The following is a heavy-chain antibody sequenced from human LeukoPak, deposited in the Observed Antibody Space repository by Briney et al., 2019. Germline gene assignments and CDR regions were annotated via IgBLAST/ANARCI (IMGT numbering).Heavy chain of an antibody. Sequence: ASETLSLTCMVSGGSISSGNWWSWVRQPPGKGLEWFGEIHHTGNTNYNPSLKSRVTISIDKSKNQFSLQLSSLTAADTAVYYLAKNGHYPRDYWGQGILVTVSS. CDR1: GGSISSGNW. D-gene: IGHD2-8*01. CDR2: IHHTGNT. J-gene: IGHJ4*02. CDR3: AKNGHYPRDY. V-gene: IGHV4/OR15-8*02.